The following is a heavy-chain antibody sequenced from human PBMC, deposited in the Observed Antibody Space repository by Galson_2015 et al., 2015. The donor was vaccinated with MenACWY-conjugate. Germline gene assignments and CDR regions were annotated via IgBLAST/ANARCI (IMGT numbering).Heavy chain of an antibody. CDR3: ARPRGIGSGWYNWFDP. CDR2: IYSGGST. CDR1: GFFFNSYW. D-gene: IGHD6-19*01. Sequence: SLRLSCAASGFFFNSYWMHWVRQAPGKGLEWISVIYSGGSTYYADSVKGRFTISRDNSKNTLYLQMNSLRAEDTAVYYCARPRGIGSGWYNWFDPWGQGTLVTVSS. J-gene: IGHJ5*02. V-gene: IGHV3-66*02.